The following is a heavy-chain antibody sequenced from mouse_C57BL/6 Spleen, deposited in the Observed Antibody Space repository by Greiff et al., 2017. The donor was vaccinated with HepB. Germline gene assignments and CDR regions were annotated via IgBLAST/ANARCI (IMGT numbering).Heavy chain of an antibody. CDR2: IHPNSGST. CDR3: ASGGYYGSSYGFAY. V-gene: IGHV1-64*01. Sequence: VQLQQSGAELVKPGASVKLSCKASGYTFTSYWMHWVKQRPGQGLEWIGMIHPNSGSTNYNEKFKSKATLTVDKSPSTAYMQLSSLTSEDSAVYYCASGGYYGSSYGFAYWGQGTLVTVSA. J-gene: IGHJ3*01. D-gene: IGHD1-1*01. CDR1: GYTFTSYW.